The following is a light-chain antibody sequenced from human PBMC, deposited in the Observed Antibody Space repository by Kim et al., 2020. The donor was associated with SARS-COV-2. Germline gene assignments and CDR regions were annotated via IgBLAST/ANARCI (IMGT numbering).Light chain of an antibody. CDR2: EDN. J-gene: IGLJ1*01. Sequence: TVPPSGPRGMCSIASNYVQWYQQRPGSSPTTVIYEDNQRPSGVPDRFSGSIDSSSNSASLTISGLKTEDEADYYCQSYDSSNYVFGTGTKVTVL. V-gene: IGLV6-57*01. CDR1: MCSIASNY. CDR3: QSYDSSNYV.